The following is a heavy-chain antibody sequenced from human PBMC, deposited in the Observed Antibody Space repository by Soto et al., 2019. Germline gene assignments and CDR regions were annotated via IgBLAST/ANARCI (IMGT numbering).Heavy chain of an antibody. CDR1: GGSISSSNW. J-gene: IGHJ4*02. CDR3: ARWTNDIWSNNRQFFDS. CDR2: MYHSGST. V-gene: IGHV4-4*02. Sequence: SETLSLTCAVSGGSISSSNWWSWVRQPPGKGLEWIGYMYHSGSTYYNPSLESRVTMSVDKSKNQFSLNLSVVTAADTAVYYCARWTNDIWSNNRQFFDSWGQGILVTVSS. D-gene: IGHD3-3*01.